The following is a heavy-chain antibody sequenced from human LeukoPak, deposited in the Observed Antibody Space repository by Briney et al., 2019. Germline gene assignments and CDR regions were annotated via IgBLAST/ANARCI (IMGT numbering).Heavy chain of an antibody. CDR1: GLTFRTYA. Sequence: GGSLRLSCAASGLTFRTYAMSWVRQAPGKGLEWVSSISDSGGYTFYADSVKGRFTISRDNSKNTLYLQMNSLRAEDTAVYYCAKDPSSGWYMSAAFDIWGQGTMVTVSS. CDR2: ISDSGGYT. J-gene: IGHJ3*02. D-gene: IGHD6-19*01. V-gene: IGHV3-23*01. CDR3: AKDPSSGWYMSAAFDI.